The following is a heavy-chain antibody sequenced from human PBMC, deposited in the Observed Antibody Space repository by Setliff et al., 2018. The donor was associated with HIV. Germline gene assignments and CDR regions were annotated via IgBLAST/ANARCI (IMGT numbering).Heavy chain of an antibody. D-gene: IGHD2-2*02. V-gene: IGHV1-3*01. CDR2: INAGNGNT. CDR1: GFTFSGSA. CDR3: ARAVPIVVVPAAIRERGWFDP. Sequence: GGSLRLSCAASGFTFSGSAMHWVRQAPGQRLEWMGWINAGNGNTKYSQKFQGRVTITRDTSASTAYMELSSLRSEETAVYYCARAVPIVVVPAAIRERGWFDPWGQGTLVTVSS. J-gene: IGHJ5*02.